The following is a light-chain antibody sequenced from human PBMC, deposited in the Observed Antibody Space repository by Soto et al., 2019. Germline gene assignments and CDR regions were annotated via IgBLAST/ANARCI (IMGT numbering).Light chain of an antibody. CDR3: AAWDDSLNGRV. V-gene: IGLV1-36*01. CDR2: YDN. J-gene: IGLJ1*01. CDR1: NSNIGSNT. Sequence: QSVLTQPPSVSEAPGQRVTISCSGSNSNIGSNTVNWYQQLPGTAPKLLIYYDNLRPSGVPDRISGSKSGTSASLAISGLQSDDEADYYCAAWDDSLNGRVFGTGTKLTVL.